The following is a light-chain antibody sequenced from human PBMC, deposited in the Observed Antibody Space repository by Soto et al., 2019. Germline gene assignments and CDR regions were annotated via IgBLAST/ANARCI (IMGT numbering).Light chain of an antibody. CDR2: GPS. V-gene: IGKV3-20*01. CDR3: QQYGRPTRT. CDR1: QSVRSRS. Sequence: EAVLRQSTVTLPLSPWERASLSCRASQSVRSRSLSWHQQKPGQAPRLVIAGPSSRATGIPDRFSGSGSATAFTPTVSRLEPDDCALYYSQQYGRPTRTFGQGTRLEIK. J-gene: IGKJ5*01.